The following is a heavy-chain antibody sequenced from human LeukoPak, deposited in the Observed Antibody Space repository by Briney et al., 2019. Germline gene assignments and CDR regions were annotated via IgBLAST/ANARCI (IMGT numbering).Heavy chain of an antibody. J-gene: IGHJ5*02. CDR3: ARVPGGALNWFDP. D-gene: IGHD1-1*01. CDR1: GYSISSGYY. CDR2: INHSGST. Sequence: SETLSLTCTVSGYSISSGYYWGWIRQPPGKGLEWIGEINHSGSTNYNASLKSRVTISVDRSKNQFSLKLSSVTAADTSVYYCARVPGGALNWFDPWGQGTLVTVSS. V-gene: IGHV4-38-2*02.